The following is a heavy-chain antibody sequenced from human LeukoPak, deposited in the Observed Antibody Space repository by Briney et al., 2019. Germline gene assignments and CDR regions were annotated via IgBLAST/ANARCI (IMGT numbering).Heavy chain of an antibody. D-gene: IGHD5-24*01. CDR2: INSDGGST. J-gene: IGHJ4*02. V-gene: IGHV3-74*01. Sequence: GGSLRLSCAASGFTFSDYDMTWVRQAPGKGLVWVSRINSDGGSTSYADSVKGRFTISRDNAKNTLYLQMNSLRAEDTAVYYCARRIQGMAPYYFDYWGQGTLVTVSS. CDR3: ARRIQGMAPYYFDY. CDR1: GFTFSDYD.